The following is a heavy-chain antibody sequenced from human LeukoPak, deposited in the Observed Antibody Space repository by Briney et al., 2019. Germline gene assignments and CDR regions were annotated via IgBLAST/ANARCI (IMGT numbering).Heavy chain of an antibody. CDR3: ARDLIFAAAGTGVFDY. J-gene: IGHJ4*02. CDR2: ISAYNGNT. V-gene: IGHV1-18*01. D-gene: IGHD6-13*01. CDR1: GYTFTSYG. Sequence: ASVKVSCKASGYTFTSYGISWVRQAPGQGLEWMGWISAYNGNTNYAQKLQGRVTMTTDTSTSTAYMELRSLRSDDTAVYYCARDLIFAAAGTGVFDYWGQGTLVTVSS.